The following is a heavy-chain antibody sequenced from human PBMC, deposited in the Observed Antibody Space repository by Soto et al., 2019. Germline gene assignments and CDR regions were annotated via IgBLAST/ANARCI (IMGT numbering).Heavy chain of an antibody. CDR1: GNTFTYRY. J-gene: IGHJ4*02. V-gene: IGHV1-45*02. D-gene: IGHD3-16*01. CDR3: ASGGAGSPPFTSELPDH. CDR2: ITPFSGDV. Sequence: QMQLVQSGAEVKKTGSSVTVSCKALGNTFTYRYLHWVRQAPGQALEWMGWITPFSGDVHYAQKFQERVTITRDRSINTAYMRMSSLRSEDTAMYFCASGGAGSPPFTSELPDHWGQGTLVTVSS.